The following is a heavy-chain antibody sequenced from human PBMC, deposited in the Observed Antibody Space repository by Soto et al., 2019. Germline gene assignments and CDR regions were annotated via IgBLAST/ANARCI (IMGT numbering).Heavy chain of an antibody. J-gene: IGHJ6*02. CDR3: ARDVMVLSMDV. D-gene: IGHD3-10*01. CDR2: IYYSGST. Sequence: SETLSVTCTVSGGSISSYYWSWIRQPPGKGLEWIGYIYYSGSTNYNPSLKSRVTISVDTSKNQFSLKLSSVTAADTAVYYCARDVMVLSMDVWRQGTTVT. V-gene: IGHV4-59*01. CDR1: GGSISSYY.